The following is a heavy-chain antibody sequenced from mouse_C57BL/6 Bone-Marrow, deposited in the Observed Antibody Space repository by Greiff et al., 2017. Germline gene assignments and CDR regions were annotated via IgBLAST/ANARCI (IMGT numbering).Heavy chain of an antibody. J-gene: IGHJ2*01. V-gene: IGHV1-55*01. CDR3: ARSGPLGRSFDY. CDR1: GYTFTSYW. CDR2: IYPTSGRT. Sequence: VQLQQPGAELVKPGASVKMSCKASGYTFTSYWLTWVKQRPGQGLEWIGDIYPTSGRTNYNEKFKSKAILTVETSSNTAYMQLSSLTSECSSVFYCARSGPLGRSFDYWGQGTTLTVSS. D-gene: IGHD4-1*01.